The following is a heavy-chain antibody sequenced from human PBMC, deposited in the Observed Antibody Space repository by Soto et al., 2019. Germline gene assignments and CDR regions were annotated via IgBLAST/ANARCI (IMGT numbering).Heavy chain of an antibody. D-gene: IGHD3-10*01. CDR1: GGSISSDGYY. J-gene: IGHJ5*02. V-gene: IGHV4-31*03. CDR2: IYYSGST. CDR3: ARVAYYGPERGFDP. Sequence: QVQLQESGPGLVKPSQTLSLTCTVSGGSISSDGYYWRWIRQHPGKGLEWIGYIYYSGSTYYNPSLKSRVTISVDTSKNQFSLKLSSVTAADTAVYYCARVAYYGPERGFDPWGQGTLVTVSS.